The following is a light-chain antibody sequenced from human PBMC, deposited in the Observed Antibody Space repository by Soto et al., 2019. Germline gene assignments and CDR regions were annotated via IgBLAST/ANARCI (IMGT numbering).Light chain of an antibody. V-gene: IGLV1-51*01. CDR1: SSSSHIGHHS. CDR2: DND. Sequence: QSVLTQPPSVSAAPGQKVTISCSVSSSSSHIGHHSVSWYQHLPGTAPKLLIYDNDQRPSGIPARFSGSKSATSATLDITGLQTGDEADYYCGTWDTGLRAYVLGTGTKVTVL. J-gene: IGLJ1*01. CDR3: GTWDTGLRAYV.